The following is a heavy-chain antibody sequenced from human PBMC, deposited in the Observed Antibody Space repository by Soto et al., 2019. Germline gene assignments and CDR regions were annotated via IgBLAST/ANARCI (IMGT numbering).Heavy chain of an antibody. CDR1: GSSISSSNW. CDR3: ARSYCGGDCYWERPVRFDY. V-gene: IGHV4-4*02. CDR2: IYHSGST. J-gene: IGHJ4*02. D-gene: IGHD2-21*02. Sequence: QVQLQESGPGLVKPSGTLSLTCAVSGSSISSSNWWSWVRQPPGKGLEWIGEIYHSGSTNYNPSLKSRVTISVDKSKNQFSLKLSSVTAADTAVYYCARSYCGGDCYWERPVRFDYWGQGTLVTVSS.